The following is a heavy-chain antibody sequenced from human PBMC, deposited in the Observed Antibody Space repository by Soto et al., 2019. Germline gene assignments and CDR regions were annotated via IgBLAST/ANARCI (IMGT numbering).Heavy chain of an antibody. D-gene: IGHD3-9*01. CDR2: TYYRSKWYN. CDR3: ARTYYDILSGLLYYYYYGMDV. Sequence: SHTLSLTCAISGDSVSSNSAAWNWIRQSPSRGLEWLGRTYYRSKWYNDYAVSVKSRITINPDTSKNQFSLQLNSVTPEDTAVYYCARTYYDILSGLLYYYYYGMDVWGQGTTVTVAS. CDR1: GDSVSSNSAA. J-gene: IGHJ6*02. V-gene: IGHV6-1*01.